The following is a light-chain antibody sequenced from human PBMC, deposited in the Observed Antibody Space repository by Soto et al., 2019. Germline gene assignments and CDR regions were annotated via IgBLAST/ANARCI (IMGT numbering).Light chain of an antibody. CDR2: GAS. CDR3: QQYGSSTYT. Sequence: EIVLTQSPGTLSLSPGERATLSCRASQSVSSSYLAWYQQKPGQAPRLLIYGASTRATGIPARFSGSGSGTEFTLTISSLQSEDFAVYYCQQYGSSTYTFGQGT. CDR1: QSVSSSY. V-gene: IGKV3-20*01. J-gene: IGKJ2*01.